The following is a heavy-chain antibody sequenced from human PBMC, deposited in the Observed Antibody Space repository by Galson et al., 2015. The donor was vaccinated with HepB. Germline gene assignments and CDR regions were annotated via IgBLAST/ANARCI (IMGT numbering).Heavy chain of an antibody. J-gene: IGHJ1*01. Sequence: SVKVSCKASGYTFTTYGISWVRQAPGQGLEWVGWINPDNGNTKYAQKVQGRVTMTTDTSASTAYMGLRRLRSYDPGVDYCGGGPIFGELTQILVLQHWGQGTLVTVSS. D-gene: IGHD3-10*01. V-gene: IGHV1-18*04. CDR3: GGGPIFGELTQILVLQH. CDR1: GYTFTTYG. CDR2: INPDNGNT.